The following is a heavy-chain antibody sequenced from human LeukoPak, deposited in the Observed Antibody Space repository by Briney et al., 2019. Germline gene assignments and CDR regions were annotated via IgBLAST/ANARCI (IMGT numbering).Heavy chain of an antibody. V-gene: IGHV3-21*01. CDR1: GFNFSSYT. CDR2: ISAVSTYI. J-gene: IGHJ6*03. CDR3: ARGGIAGRPVYYYYMDV. Sequence: PGGSLRLSCAASGFNFSSYTIHWVRQAPGKGLEWVSSISAVSTYIYYADSVKGRFTISRDNVEKSAYLELSGLTAHDTAIYYCARGGIAGRPVYYYYMDVWGKGTTVSVSS. D-gene: IGHD6-6*01.